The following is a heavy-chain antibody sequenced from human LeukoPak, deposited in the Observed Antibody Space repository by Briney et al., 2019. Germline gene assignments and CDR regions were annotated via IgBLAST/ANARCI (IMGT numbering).Heavy chain of an antibody. CDR2: ISSNGGST. Sequence: PGGSLRLSCAASGFTFRNYAMHWVRQAPGKGLEYVSAISSNGGSTYYANSVKGRFTISRDNSRNMLYLQMGSLRAEDMAVYYCARPKGSDFWSGYAFDIWGQGTMVTVSS. CDR1: GFTFRNYA. CDR3: ARPKGSDFWSGYAFDI. V-gene: IGHV3-64*01. J-gene: IGHJ3*02. D-gene: IGHD3-3*01.